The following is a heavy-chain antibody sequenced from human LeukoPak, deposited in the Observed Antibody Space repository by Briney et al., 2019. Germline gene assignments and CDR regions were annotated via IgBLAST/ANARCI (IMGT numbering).Heavy chain of an antibody. CDR1: GGSISSSSYY. D-gene: IGHD6-19*01. J-gene: IGHJ4*02. CDR3: ARRIAVAGVPFDY. CDR2: IYYSGST. V-gene: IGHV4-39*01. Sequence: KSSETLSLTCTVSGGSISSSSYYWGWIRQPPGKGLEWIGSIYYSGSTYYNPSLKSRVTISVDTSKNQFSLKLSSVTAADTAVYYCARRIAVAGVPFDYWGQGTLVTVSS.